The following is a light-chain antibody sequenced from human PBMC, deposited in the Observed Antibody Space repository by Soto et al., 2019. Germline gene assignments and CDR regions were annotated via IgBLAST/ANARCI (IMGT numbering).Light chain of an antibody. CDR2: AAS. CDR3: QKYDTAPLT. Sequence: DIQMTQSPSSLSASFGDRVTLTCRASQSIDTYLNWYQQKPGTAPKLLMYAASTLHSGVPSRFSGSGSGTDFTLTISSLQREDFATYFCQKYDTAPLTFGGGTKVEI. J-gene: IGKJ4*01. V-gene: IGKV1-39*01. CDR1: QSIDTY.